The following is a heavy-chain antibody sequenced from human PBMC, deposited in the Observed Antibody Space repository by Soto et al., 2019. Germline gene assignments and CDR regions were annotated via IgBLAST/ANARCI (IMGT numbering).Heavy chain of an antibody. V-gene: IGHV1-69*13. CDR3: ARDREAAAAWFDP. D-gene: IGHD6-25*01. CDR2: IIPIFGTA. Sequence: SVKVSCKASGGTFSSYAISWVRQAPGQGLEWMGGIIPIFGTANYAQKFQGRVTIAADESTSTAYMELSSLRSEDTAVYYCARDREAAAAWFDPWGQGTLVTVSS. J-gene: IGHJ5*02. CDR1: GGTFSSYA.